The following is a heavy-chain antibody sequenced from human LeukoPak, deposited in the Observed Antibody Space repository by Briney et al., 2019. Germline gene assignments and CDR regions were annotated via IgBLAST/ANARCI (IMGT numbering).Heavy chain of an antibody. V-gene: IGHV4-30-4*08. CDR2: IYYSGST. D-gene: IGHD3-22*01. CDR3: AREYYYDSSGYYHYYFDY. J-gene: IGHJ4*02. CDR1: GGSISSYY. Sequence: SETLSLTCTVSGGSISSYYWSWIRQPPGKGLEWIGYIYYSGSTYYNPSLKSRVTISVDTSKNQFSLKLSSVTAADTAVYYCAREYYYDSSGYYHYYFDYWGQGTLVTVSS.